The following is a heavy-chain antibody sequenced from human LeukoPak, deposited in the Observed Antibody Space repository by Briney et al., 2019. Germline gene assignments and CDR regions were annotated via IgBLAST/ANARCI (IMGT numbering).Heavy chain of an antibody. J-gene: IGHJ4*02. CDR2: ISSSSSSYK. V-gene: IGHV3-21*06. CDR3: ARDPLGQPTYYFDY. CDR1: GFTFSTHN. Sequence: PGGSLRLSCVASGFTFSTHNIHWVRQAPGKGLEWVSTISSSSSSYKYYADSVKGRFTTSRDNAKNSLYLQMNSLRAEDTAVYFCARDPLGQPTYYFDYWGQGTLVTVSS. D-gene: IGHD6-13*01.